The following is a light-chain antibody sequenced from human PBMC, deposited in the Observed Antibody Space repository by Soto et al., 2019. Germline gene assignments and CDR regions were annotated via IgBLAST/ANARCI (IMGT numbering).Light chain of an antibody. CDR1: QSVSSSY. CDR3: QQYGSSPFT. Sequence: ESVLTQSRGTLSMSPGERATLSCRASQSVSSSYLAWYQQKPGQAPRLLIYGASSRATGIPDRFSGSGSGTDFTLTISRLEPEDFAVYYCQQYGSSPFTFGPGTKVDIK. J-gene: IGKJ3*01. CDR2: GAS. V-gene: IGKV3-20*01.